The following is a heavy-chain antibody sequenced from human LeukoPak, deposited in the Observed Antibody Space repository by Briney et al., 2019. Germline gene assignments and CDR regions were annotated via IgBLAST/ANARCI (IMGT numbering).Heavy chain of an antibody. J-gene: IGHJ4*02. CDR1: GGSISSYY. Sequence: KPSENLSLTCTVSGGSISSYYWSWVRQPPGKGLEWIGYIYYSGSTNYNPSLKSRVTISVDTSKNQFSLKLSSVTAADTAVYYCARAFDGYNYFDYWGQGTLVTVSS. CDR2: IYYSGST. V-gene: IGHV4-59*01. D-gene: IGHD5-24*01. CDR3: ARAFDGYNYFDY.